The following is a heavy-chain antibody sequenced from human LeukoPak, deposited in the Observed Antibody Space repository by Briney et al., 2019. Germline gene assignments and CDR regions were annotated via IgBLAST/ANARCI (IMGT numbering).Heavy chain of an antibody. CDR2: IIPIFGTA. CDR1: GYTFTGYY. D-gene: IGHD2-2*01. CDR3: ARGVTGRYCSSTSCHWRAWFDP. V-gene: IGHV1-69*13. Sequence: ASVTVSCKASGYTFTGYYMHWVRQAPGQGLEWTGGIIPIFGTANYAQKFQGRVTITADESTSTAYMELSSLRSEDTAVYYCARGVTGRYCSSTSCHWRAWFDPWGQGTLVTVSS. J-gene: IGHJ5*02.